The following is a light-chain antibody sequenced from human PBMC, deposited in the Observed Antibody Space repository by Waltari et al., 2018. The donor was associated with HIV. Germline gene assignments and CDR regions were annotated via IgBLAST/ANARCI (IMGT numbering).Light chain of an antibody. CDR1: TSDFGPYTF. J-gene: IGLJ3*02. Sequence: QSALTQPASVSGSPGQSVTISCTGTTSDFGPYTFLSWYQQHPGKVPKVLIYPLTSRPSGVPHRFSASRSGNTASLTISGLQAEDEAVYYCSTHTADDTLAFGGGTKLTVL. V-gene: IGLV2-14*03. CDR2: PLT. CDR3: STHTADDTLA.